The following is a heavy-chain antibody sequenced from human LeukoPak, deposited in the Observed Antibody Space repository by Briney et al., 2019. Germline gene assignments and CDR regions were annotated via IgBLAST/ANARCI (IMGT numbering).Heavy chain of an antibody. J-gene: IGHJ5*02. D-gene: IGHD1-26*01. CDR3: ARPRVRPTTNWFDT. Sequence: SETLSLTCTVSGYSISSGYYWGWIRQPPGKGLEWIGEIDHTGSTNYNPSLKTRVTISVDTSNKHFSLRLNSVTAADTAVYYCARPRVRPTTNWFDTWGQGTLVTVSS. CDR1: GYSISSGYY. CDR2: IDHTGST. V-gene: IGHV4-38-2*02.